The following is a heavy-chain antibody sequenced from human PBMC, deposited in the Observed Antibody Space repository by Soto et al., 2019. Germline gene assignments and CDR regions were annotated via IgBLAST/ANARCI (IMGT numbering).Heavy chain of an antibody. V-gene: IGHV4-30-2*01. J-gene: IGHJ6*02. D-gene: IGHD3-10*01. CDR2: IYHSGST. CDR1: GGSISSGGYS. Sequence: QLQLQESGSGLVKPSQTLSLTCAVSGGSISSGGYSWSWIRQPPGKGLEWIGYIYHSGSTYYNPSLTSRVTISVDRSKNQFSLKLSSVTAADTAVYYCARGPYSYGSGSNGYYGMDVWGQGTTVTVSS. CDR3: ARGPYSYGSGSNGYYGMDV.